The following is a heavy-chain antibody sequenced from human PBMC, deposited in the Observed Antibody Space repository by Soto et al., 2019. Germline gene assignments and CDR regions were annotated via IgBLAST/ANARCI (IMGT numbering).Heavy chain of an antibody. Sequence: ASVKVSCQASGYTFTSYNINWVRQAPGQGLEWVAGSNSNSGNSDHAQKFQGRLTVTRDTSISTAYMELSSLRSDDTADYYCVFLGFFDHWGPGTLVTVSS. CDR3: VFLGFFDH. J-gene: IGHJ4*02. CDR1: GYTFTSYN. D-gene: IGHD2-15*01. CDR2: SNSNSGNS. V-gene: IGHV1-8*01.